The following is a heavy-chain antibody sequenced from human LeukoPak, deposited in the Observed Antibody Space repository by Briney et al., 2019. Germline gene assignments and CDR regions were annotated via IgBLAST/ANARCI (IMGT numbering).Heavy chain of an antibody. CDR2: IIPIFGTA. V-gene: IGHV1-69*05. CDR1: GGTFSSYA. Sequence: GASMKVSCKASGGTFSSYAISWVRQAPGQGLEWMGGIIPIFGTANYAQKFQGRVTITTDESTSTACMELSSLRSEDTAVYYCARGQPELRYYYYMDVWGKGTTVTVSS. CDR3: ARGQPELRYYYYMDV. J-gene: IGHJ6*03. D-gene: IGHD1-7*01.